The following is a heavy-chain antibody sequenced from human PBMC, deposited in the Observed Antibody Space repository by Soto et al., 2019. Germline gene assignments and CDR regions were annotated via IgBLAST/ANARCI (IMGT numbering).Heavy chain of an antibody. J-gene: IGHJ4*02. CDR2: VYYTGST. Sequence: SETLSLTCTVSGGSVATSSYYWCWIRQPPGRGLEWIGTVYYTGSTYYNPSLNNRVTISVDTSRNQFSLKLSSVTAADTAVYYCARGRSANRGSKLWSLGYWGQGTLVSVS. V-gene: IGHV4-39*01. CDR1: GGSVATSSYY. D-gene: IGHD3-16*01. CDR3: ARGRSANRGSKLWSLGY.